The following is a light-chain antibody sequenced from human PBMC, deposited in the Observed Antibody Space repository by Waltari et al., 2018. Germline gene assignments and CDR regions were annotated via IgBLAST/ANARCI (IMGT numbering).Light chain of an antibody. CDR3: QQYNNWPPLT. CDR2: GAS. Sequence: ELVMTQSPATLSVSPGERATLSCRASQSVSSNLAWYQQKPGQAPRLLIYGASTRATGIPARFSGSGSGTGFTLTISSLQSEDFAVYYCQQYNNWPPLTFGGGTKVEIK. J-gene: IGKJ4*01. V-gene: IGKV3-15*01. CDR1: QSVSSN.